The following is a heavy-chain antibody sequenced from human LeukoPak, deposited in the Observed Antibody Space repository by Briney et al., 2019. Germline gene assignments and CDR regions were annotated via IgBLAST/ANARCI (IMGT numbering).Heavy chain of an antibody. V-gene: IGHV4-38-2*02. J-gene: IGHJ4*02. CDR1: GYSISSGYY. CDR2: IYHSGST. Sequence: SETLSLTCTVSGYSISSGYYWGWIRQPPGKGLEWIWSIYHSGSTYYNPSLKSRVTISVDTSKNQFSLKLSSVTAADTAVYYCASCIAAAGDFDYWGQGTLVTVSS. D-gene: IGHD6-13*01. CDR3: ASCIAAAGDFDY.